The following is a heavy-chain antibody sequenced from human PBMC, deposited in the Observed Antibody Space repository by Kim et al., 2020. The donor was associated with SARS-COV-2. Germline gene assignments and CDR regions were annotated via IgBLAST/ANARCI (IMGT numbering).Heavy chain of an antibody. CDR3: TRDLDIVVVRAAFHNDNFHGRDV. J-gene: IGHJ6*02. Sequence: GGSLRLSCTASGFTFGDYAMSWFRQAPGKGLEWVGCIRSKAYGGTTEYAASVKGRFTISRDDSKSIAYLQMNSLKTEDTAVYYCTRDLDIVVVRAAFHNDNFHGRDVWGQGTTVTVSS. D-gene: IGHD2-2*03. V-gene: IGHV3-49*03. CDR2: IRSKAYGGTT. CDR1: GFTFGDYA.